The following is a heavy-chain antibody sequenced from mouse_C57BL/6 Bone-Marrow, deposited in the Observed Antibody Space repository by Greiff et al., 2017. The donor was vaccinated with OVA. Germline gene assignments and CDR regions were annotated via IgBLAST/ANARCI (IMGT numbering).Heavy chain of an antibody. D-gene: IGHD1-1*01. V-gene: IGHV1-4*01. Sequence: VQLQQSGAELARPGASVKMSCKASGYTFTSYPMHWVPQRPGQGLEWIGYIHPSRGYTKYTQTFKDKATLTADKSSSTAYMQLSSLTSEDSAVYYWARSGAITTVGARYAMDYGGQGTSVTVSS. CDR1: GYTFTSYP. J-gene: IGHJ4*01. CDR2: IHPSRGYT. CDR3: ARSGAITTVGARYAMDY.